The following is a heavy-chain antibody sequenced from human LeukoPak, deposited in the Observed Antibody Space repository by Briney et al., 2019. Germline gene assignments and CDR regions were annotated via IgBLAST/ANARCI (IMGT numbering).Heavy chain of an antibody. CDR3: AKDLDEVLSY. D-gene: IGHD3-10*01. V-gene: IGHV3-7*01. CDR2: IKKDGSEK. Sequence: GGSLRLSCAASGFTFSSYWMSWVRQAPGKGLEWVANIKKDGSEKYYVDSVKGRFTISRDNAKTSLYLQMNSLRAEDTAVYYCAKDLDEVLSYWGQGTLVTVSS. CDR1: GFTFSSYW. J-gene: IGHJ4*02.